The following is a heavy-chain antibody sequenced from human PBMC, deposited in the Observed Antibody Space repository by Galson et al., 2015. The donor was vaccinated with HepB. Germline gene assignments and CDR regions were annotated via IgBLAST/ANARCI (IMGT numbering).Heavy chain of an antibody. V-gene: IGHV3-73*01. Sequence: ALIPSCSDAGFTFSAPAIHWVRQASAKGPECVVRIRSENNKYTTLYVPSLKGRFTISRDDSKNMAYLHMKSLKTEDTAVYYCTRLGDLSGYSSRWGQGTLVTVSS. CDR3: TRLGDLSGYSSR. CDR2: IRSENNKYTT. J-gene: IGHJ4*02. CDR1: GFTFSAPA. D-gene: IGHD6-19*01.